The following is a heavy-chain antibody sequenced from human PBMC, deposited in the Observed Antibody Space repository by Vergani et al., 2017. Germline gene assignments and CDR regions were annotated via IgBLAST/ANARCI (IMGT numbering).Heavy chain of an antibody. CDR3: AKDLGYSSSWYAILRYYGMDV. D-gene: IGHD6-13*01. CDR1: GFTFSSYG. V-gene: IGHV3-30*02. CDR2: IRYDGSNK. Sequence: QVQLVESGGGVVQPGGSLRLSCAASGFTFSSYGMHWVRQAPGKGLGWVAFIRYDGSNKYYADSVKGRFTISRDNSKNTLYLQMNSLRAEDTAVYYCAKDLGYSSSWYAILRYYGMDVWGQXP. J-gene: IGHJ6*02.